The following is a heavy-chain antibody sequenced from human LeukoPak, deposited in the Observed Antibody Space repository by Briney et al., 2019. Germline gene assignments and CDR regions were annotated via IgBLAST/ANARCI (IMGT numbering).Heavy chain of an antibody. D-gene: IGHD3-22*01. J-gene: IGHJ3*02. CDR1: GYTFTSYG. V-gene: IGHV1-18*01. CDR3: ARGPEYYYDSSGYYYEGPKRAFDI. CDR2: ISAYNGNT. Sequence: PVASVKVSCKASGYTFTSYGISWVRQAPGQGLEWMGWISAYNGNTNYAQKLQGRVTMTTDTSTSTAYMELSSLRSEDTAVYYCARGPEYYYDSSGYYYEGPKRAFDIWGQGTMVTVSS.